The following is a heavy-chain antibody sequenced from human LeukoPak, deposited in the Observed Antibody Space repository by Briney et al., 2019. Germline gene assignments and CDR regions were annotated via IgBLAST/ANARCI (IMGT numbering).Heavy chain of an antibody. CDR3: ARDYYDSSGYLDAFDI. D-gene: IGHD3-22*01. Sequence: PSETLSLTCAVSGGSISSSYWWTWVRQPPGKGLEWIGEIYHSGSTNYNPSLKSRLSMSLDKSRNQFSLKLSSVTAADTAVYYCARDYYDSSGYLDAFDIWGQGTMVTVSS. V-gene: IGHV4-4*02. J-gene: IGHJ3*02. CDR2: IYHSGST. CDR1: GGSISSSYW.